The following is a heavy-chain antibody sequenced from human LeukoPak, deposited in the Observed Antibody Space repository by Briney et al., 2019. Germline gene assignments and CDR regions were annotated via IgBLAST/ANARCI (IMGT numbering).Heavy chain of an antibody. V-gene: IGHV4-30-2*01. CDR3: ARGPVTSKSIGIAERFYGSGSPYYYYYGMDV. J-gene: IGHJ6*02. CDR1: GSSISSGGYY. CDR2: IHRNGDT. D-gene: IGHD3-10*01. Sequence: SQTLSLTCTVSGSSISSGGYYWSWIRQPPGKGLEWIGTIHRNGDTYYSPSLKSRITISLDTSKNRFSLKLSSVTAADTAVYYCARGPVTSKSIGIAERFYGSGSPYYYYYGMDVWGQGTTVTVSS.